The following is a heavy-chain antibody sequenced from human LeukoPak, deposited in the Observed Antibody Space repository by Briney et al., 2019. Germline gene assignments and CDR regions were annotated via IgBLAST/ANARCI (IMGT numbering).Heavy chain of an antibody. CDR2: IIPIFGTA. J-gene: IGHJ4*02. D-gene: IGHD6-6*01. Sequence: PSASVKVSCKASGGTFSSYAISWVRQAPGQGLEWMGGIIPIFGTANYAQKFQGRVTITADESTSTAYMELSSLRSEDTAVYYCARAKRKQLVPFDYWGQGTLVTVSS. V-gene: IGHV1-69*01. CDR1: GGTFSSYA. CDR3: ARAKRKQLVPFDY.